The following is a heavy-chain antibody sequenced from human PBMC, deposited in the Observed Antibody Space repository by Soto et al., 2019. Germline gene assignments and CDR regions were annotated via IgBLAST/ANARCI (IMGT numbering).Heavy chain of an antibody. V-gene: IGHV1-69*12. CDR1: EGTFSSYA. J-gene: IGHJ5*02. D-gene: IGHD5-12*01. CDR2: IIPIFGTA. Sequence: QVQLVQSGAEVKKPRSSVKVSCKASEGTFSSYAISWVRQAPGQGLEWMGGIIPIFGTANYAQKFQGRVTITADESTSTAYMELSSLRSEDTAVYYCERDSVEMATIGGWFDPWGQGTLVTVSS. CDR3: ERDSVEMATIGGWFDP.